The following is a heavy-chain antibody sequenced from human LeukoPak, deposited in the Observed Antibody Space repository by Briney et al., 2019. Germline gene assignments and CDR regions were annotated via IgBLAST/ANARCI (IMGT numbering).Heavy chain of an antibody. CDR3: ARLSSTYSTGWYVY. CDR1: GFTFDDYG. Sequence: GGSLRLSCAASGFTFDDYGMSWVRQAPGKGLEWVSGINWNGGSTGYADSVKGRFTISRDNAKNSLYLQMNSLRAEDTALYYCARLSSTYSTGWYVYWGQGTLVTVSS. J-gene: IGHJ4*02. CDR2: INWNGGST. V-gene: IGHV3-20*04. D-gene: IGHD6-19*01.